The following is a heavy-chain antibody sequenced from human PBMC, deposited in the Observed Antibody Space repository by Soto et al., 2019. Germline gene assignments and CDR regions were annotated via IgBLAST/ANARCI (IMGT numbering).Heavy chain of an antibody. CDR2: IYHSGSA. V-gene: IGHV4-4*02. D-gene: IGHD3-10*01. CDR3: ARRNAGSGSLDY. Sequence: SSETLSLTCAVSGASISSNKWWIWVRQPPGKGLEWIGGIYHSGSANYNPSLKSRVTISVDKSKNQFSLKLSSVTAADTAVYYCARRNAGSGSLDYWGQGALVTVSS. J-gene: IGHJ4*02. CDR1: GASISSNKW.